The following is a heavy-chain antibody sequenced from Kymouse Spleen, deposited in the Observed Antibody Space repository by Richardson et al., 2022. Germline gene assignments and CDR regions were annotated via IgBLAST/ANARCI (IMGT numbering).Heavy chain of an antibody. J-gene: IGHJ4*02. D-gene: IGHD1-7*01,IGHD4-23*01. CDR1: GGSFSGYY. V-gene: IGHV4-34*01. CDR3: ARGANSTLDY. CDR2: INHSGST. Sequence: QVQLQQWGAGLLKPSETLSLTCAVYGGSFSGYYWSWIRQPPGKGLEWIGEINHSGSTNYNPSLKSRVTISVDTSKNQFSLKLSSVTAADTAVYYCARGANSTLDYWGQGTLVTVSS.